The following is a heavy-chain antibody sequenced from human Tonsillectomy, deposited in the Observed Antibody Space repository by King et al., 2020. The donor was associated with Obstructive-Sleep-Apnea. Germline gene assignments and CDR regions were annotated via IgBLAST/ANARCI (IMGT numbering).Heavy chain of an antibody. CDR3: ARDRGDISGGMDV. V-gene: IGHV4-39*07. D-gene: IGHD2-15*01. CDR1: GGSISSSTYY. J-gene: IGHJ6*02. Sequence: QLQESGPGLVKPSETLSLTCTVSGGSISSSTYYWGWIRQPPGKGLEWIGSIHYSGSTYYNPSLKSRVTISVDTSKNQFSLKLSSVTAADTAVYYCARDRGDISGGMDVWGQGTTVTVSS. CDR2: IHYSGST.